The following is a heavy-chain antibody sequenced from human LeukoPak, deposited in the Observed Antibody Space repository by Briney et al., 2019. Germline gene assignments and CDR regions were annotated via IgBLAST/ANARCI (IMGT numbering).Heavy chain of an antibody. D-gene: IGHD5-18*01. V-gene: IGHV3-48*04. CDR3: ARRGYSYENWFDP. CDR2: ISSSGSTI. CDR1: GFTFSSYS. Sequence: GGSLRLSCAASGFTFSSYSMNWVRQAPGKGLEWVSYISSSGSTIYYADSVKGRFTISRDNAKNSLYLQMNSLRAEDTAVYYCARRGYSYENWFDPWGQGTLVTVSS. J-gene: IGHJ5*02.